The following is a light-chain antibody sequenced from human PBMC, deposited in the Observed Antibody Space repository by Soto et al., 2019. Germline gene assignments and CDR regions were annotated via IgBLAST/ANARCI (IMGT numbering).Light chain of an antibody. CDR3: GTWDNSLGAWV. Sequence: QSALTQPPSVSAAPGQKVTISCSGSSSNIGNKYVSWYHQLPGRAPKLLIYENNKRPSGIPDRFSGSKSGTSATLGITGLQTGDEADYYCGTWDNSLGAWVFGGGTKLTVL. CDR2: ENN. V-gene: IGLV1-51*02. J-gene: IGLJ3*02. CDR1: SSNIGNKY.